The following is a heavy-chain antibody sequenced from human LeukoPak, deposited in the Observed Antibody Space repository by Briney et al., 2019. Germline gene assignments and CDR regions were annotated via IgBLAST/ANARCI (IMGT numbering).Heavy chain of an antibody. Sequence: GESLKISCKGSGFDFTNYWISWVRPMPGKSLEWIGVIYPRDSDSIYSPSFQGQVTISADNSISTAYLQWSSLKASDTAMYYCARRPSMIRGPPTDSWGQGTLVTVSS. D-gene: IGHD3-10*01. CDR1: GFDFTNYW. J-gene: IGHJ4*02. CDR2: IYPRDSDS. CDR3: ARRPSMIRGPPTDS. V-gene: IGHV5-51*01.